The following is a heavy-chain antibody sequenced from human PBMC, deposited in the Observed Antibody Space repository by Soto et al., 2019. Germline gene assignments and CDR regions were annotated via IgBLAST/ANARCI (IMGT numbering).Heavy chain of an antibody. D-gene: IGHD3-3*01. V-gene: IGHV3-74*01. J-gene: IGHJ3*02. CDR2: TNKDGASS. CDR3: ARDDLWRNEALDI. CDR1: GFTFSAFW. Sequence: EVQLVESGGDFVQPGGSLRLSCEASGFTFSAFWMHWVRHVPGEGLMWISRTNKDGASSEYADSVKGRFSVSRDNAKNTMFLHMTGLRAEDTAVYYCARDDLWRNEALDIWGQGTVVTVSS.